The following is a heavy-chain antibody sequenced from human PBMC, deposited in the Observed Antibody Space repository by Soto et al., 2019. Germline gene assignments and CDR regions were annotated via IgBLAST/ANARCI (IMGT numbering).Heavy chain of an antibody. CDR1: GGSISSSSYY. J-gene: IGHJ5*02. D-gene: IGHD3-10*01. Sequence: SSETLSLTCTVSGGSISSSSYYWGWIRQPPGKGLEWIGSIYYSGSTYYNPSLKSRVTISVDTSKNQFSLKLSSVTAADTAVYYCARQDVLLWFGEPRERNWFDPWGQGTLVTVSS. CDR2: IYYSGST. CDR3: ARQDVLLWFGEPRERNWFDP. V-gene: IGHV4-39*01.